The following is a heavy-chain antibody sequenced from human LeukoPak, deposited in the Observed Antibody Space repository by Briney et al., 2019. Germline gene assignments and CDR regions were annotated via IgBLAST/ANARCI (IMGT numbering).Heavy chain of an antibody. V-gene: IGHV4-39*01. D-gene: IGHD4-23*01. Sequence: PSETLSLTCTVSGGSISSSGYYWGWIRQPPGKGLEWIGSIYYSGNTYYNPSLKTRVTISVDTSKRQFSLKLSSVTASDTALYYCARHSSMTTEVFDYWGQGTLVTVSS. CDR3: ARHSSMTTEVFDY. J-gene: IGHJ4*02. CDR1: GGSISSSGYY. CDR2: IYYSGNT.